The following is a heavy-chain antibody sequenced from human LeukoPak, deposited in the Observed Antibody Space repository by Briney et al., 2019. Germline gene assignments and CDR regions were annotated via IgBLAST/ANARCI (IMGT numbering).Heavy chain of an antibody. CDR1: GYTFTSSA. CDR2: MNPNSGNT. D-gene: IGHD5-24*01. Sequence: GASVKVSCKASGYTFTSSAINWVRQATEQGLDWMGWMNPNSGNTGYAQKFQGRVTMTRNTSISTAYMELSSLRSEDTAVYYCARGGEMATIIHYYYYMDVWGKGTTVTVSS. J-gene: IGHJ6*03. CDR3: ARGGEMATIIHYYYYMDV. V-gene: IGHV1-8*01.